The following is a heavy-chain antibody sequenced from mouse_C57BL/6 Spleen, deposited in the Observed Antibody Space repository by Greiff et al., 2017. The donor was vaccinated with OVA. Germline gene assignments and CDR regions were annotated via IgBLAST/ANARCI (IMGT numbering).Heavy chain of an antibody. J-gene: IGHJ2*01. CDR1: GYTFTSYW. CDR2: IYPSDSET. CDR3: ACQRGGFDY. V-gene: IGHV1-61*01. Sequence: QVQLQQPGAELVRPGSSVKLSCKASGYTFTSYWMDWVKQRPGQGLAWIGNIYPSDSETHYNQKFKDKATLTVDKSSSTAYMQLSSLTSEDSAVYYCACQRGGFDYWGQGTTLTVSS.